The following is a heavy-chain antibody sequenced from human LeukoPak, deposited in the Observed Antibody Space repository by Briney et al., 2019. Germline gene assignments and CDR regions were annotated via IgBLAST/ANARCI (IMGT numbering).Heavy chain of an antibody. J-gene: IGHJ5*02. Sequence: GGSLRLSWAPSGFTFSSYWMSGVRQAPGKGLEWVANIKQDGSEKYYVDSVKGRFTISRDNAKNSLYLQMNSLKVEDTATYYCGKEGGAWGQGTKVTVSS. CDR2: IKQDGSEK. D-gene: IGHD3-16*01. V-gene: IGHV3-7*03. CDR1: GFTFSSYW. CDR3: GKEGGA.